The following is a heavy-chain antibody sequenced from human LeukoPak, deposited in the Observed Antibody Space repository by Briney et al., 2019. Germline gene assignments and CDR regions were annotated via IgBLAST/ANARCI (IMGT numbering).Heavy chain of an antibody. CDR2: IYYRGST. CDR3: ARLKSGSPDAFDI. CDR1: GGSISSSSYY. D-gene: IGHD1-26*01. J-gene: IGHJ3*02. Sequence: PSETLSLSCTVSGGSISSSSYYWGWIRQPPGKGRGWLGGIYYRGSTSYNPSLKSRVTISVDTSKNQFSLKLSSVTAADTAVYYCARLKSGSPDAFDIWGQGTMVTVSS. V-gene: IGHV4-39*01.